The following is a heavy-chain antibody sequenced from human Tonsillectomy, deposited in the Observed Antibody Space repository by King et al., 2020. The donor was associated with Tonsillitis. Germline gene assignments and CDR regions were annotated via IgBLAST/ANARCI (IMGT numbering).Heavy chain of an antibody. CDR2: IYYSGST. CDR1: GGSISSGGYS. V-gene: IGHV4-30-4*07. CDR3: ARGLTLYYFDY. J-gene: IGHJ4*02. Sequence: VQLQESGPGLVKPSQTLSLTCAVSGGSISSGGYSWSWIRQPPGKGLEWIGYIYYSGSTYYKPSLKSRVTISVDTSKNQFSLKLTSVTAADTAVYYCARGLTLYYFDYWGQGTLVTVSS.